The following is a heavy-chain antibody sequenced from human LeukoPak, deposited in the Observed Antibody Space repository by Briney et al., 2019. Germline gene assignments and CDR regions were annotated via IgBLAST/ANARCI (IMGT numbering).Heavy chain of an antibody. CDR3: ATPSGSYGEGFDY. D-gene: IGHD1-26*01. CDR1: GFTFSSYS. Sequence: GGSLRPSCAASGFTFSSYSMNWVRQAPGKGLEWVSSISSSSSYIYYADSVKGRFTISRDNAKNSLYLQMNSLRAEDTAVYYCATPSGSYGEGFDYWGQGTLVTVSS. CDR2: ISSSSSYI. V-gene: IGHV3-21*01. J-gene: IGHJ4*02.